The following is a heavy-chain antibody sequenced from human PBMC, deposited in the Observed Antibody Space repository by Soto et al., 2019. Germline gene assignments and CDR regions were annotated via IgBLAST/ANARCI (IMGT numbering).Heavy chain of an antibody. D-gene: IGHD3-22*01. Sequence: GGSLRLSXAAPGFNFNIHALHWIRQAPGEGLEWVAVMSPGGNSQYYADSVKGRFTISRDTSKSTLYLQMTSLRPEDTAVYYCASGAAFYYDTSRYWGQGTLVTVSS. CDR1: GFNFNIHA. V-gene: IGHV3-30-3*01. J-gene: IGHJ4*02. CDR3: ASGAAFYYDTSRY. CDR2: MSPGGNSQ.